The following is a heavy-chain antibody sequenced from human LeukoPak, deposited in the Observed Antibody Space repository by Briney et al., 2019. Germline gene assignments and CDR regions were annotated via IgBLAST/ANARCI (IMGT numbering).Heavy chain of an antibody. CDR3: ARARDGYNTD. J-gene: IGHJ4*02. Sequence: PSETLSLTCTVSGGSISSYYWSWIRQPPGKGLEWIGYIYYSGSTNYNPSLKSRVTISVDTSKNQFSLKLSSVTAADTAVYYCARARDGYNTDWGQRTLVTVSS. D-gene: IGHD5-24*01. V-gene: IGHV4-59*01. CDR2: IYYSGST. CDR1: GGSISSYY.